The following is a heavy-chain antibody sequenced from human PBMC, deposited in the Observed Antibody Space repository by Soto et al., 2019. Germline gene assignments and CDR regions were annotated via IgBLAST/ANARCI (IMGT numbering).Heavy chain of an antibody. Sequence: QVQLQESGPGLVKPSETLSLTCTVSGGSISSYYWSWIRQPPGKGLEWIGYIYYSGSTNYNPSLKGRVTISVDTSKNQFSLKLSSVTAADTAVYDCAAHYYDVWSGYYDSWGQGTLVTVSS. CDR3: AAHYYDVWSGYYDS. V-gene: IGHV4-59*01. J-gene: IGHJ4*02. CDR1: GGSISSYY. CDR2: IYYSGST. D-gene: IGHD3-3*01.